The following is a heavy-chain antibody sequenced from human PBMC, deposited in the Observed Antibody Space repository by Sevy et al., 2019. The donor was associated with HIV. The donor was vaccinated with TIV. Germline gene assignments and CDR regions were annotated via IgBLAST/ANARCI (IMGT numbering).Heavy chain of an antibody. D-gene: IGHD3-22*01. Sequence: GGSLRLSCAASGFTVSSNYMSWVRQAPGKGLEWVSVIYSGGSTYYADSVKGRFTISRDNSKNTLYLQMNGLRAEDTAVYYCARGGSTSSGTSDGYYYGMDVWGQGTTVTVSS. CDR3: ARGGSTSSGTSDGYYYGMDV. J-gene: IGHJ6*02. CDR2: IYSGGST. V-gene: IGHV3-53*01. CDR1: GFTVSSNY.